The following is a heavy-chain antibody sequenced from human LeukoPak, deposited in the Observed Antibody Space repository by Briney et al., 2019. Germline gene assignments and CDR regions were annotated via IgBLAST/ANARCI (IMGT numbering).Heavy chain of an antibody. Sequence: PGRSLRLSCAASGFTFSSYGMHWVRQAPGKGLEWVAVISYDGSNKYYADSVKGRFTISRDNSKNTLYLQMNSLRAEDTAVYYCAKDRDSSGVDYWGQGTLVTVSS. CDR2: ISYDGSNK. J-gene: IGHJ4*02. D-gene: IGHD6-6*01. CDR3: AKDRDSSGVDY. CDR1: GFTFSSYG. V-gene: IGHV3-30*18.